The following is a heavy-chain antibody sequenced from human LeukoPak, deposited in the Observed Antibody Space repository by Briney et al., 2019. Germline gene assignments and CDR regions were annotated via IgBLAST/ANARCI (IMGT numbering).Heavy chain of an antibody. Sequence: WETLSLTCTVSGGSISSYYWSWIRQPPGKGLEWIGYISYGGRTNYNPSLKSRLTISVDTSENQFSLKLSSVTAADTAVYYCARSSRQNTGFFDLWGRSPVVPVSS. CDR2: ISYGGRT. CDR3: ARSSRQNTGFFDL. CDR1: GGSISSYY. D-gene: IGHD6-6*01. J-gene: IGHJ2*01. V-gene: IGHV4-59*01.